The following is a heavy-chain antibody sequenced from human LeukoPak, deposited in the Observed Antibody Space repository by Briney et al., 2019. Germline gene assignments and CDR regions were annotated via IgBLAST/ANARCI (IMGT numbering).Heavy chain of an antibody. CDR1: GGSISSYY. D-gene: IGHD2-15*01. Sequence: SETLSLTCTVSGGSISSYYWSWIRQPAGKGLEWIGRIYTSGSTNYNPSLKSRVTMSVDTSKNQFSLKLSSVTAADTAVYYCAREGCSGGSCYRGYYYYYYMDVWGKGTTVTISS. J-gene: IGHJ6*03. CDR2: IYTSGST. V-gene: IGHV4-4*07. CDR3: AREGCSGGSCYRGYYYYYYMDV.